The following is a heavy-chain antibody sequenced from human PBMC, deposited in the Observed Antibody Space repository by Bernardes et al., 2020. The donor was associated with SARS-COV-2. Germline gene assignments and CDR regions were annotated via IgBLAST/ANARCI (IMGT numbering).Heavy chain of an antibody. CDR1: GFTFSSYW. V-gene: IGHV3-7*03. CDR3: AREREHHSDIFDY. J-gene: IGHJ4*02. Sequence: GSLRLSCAASGFTFSSYWMNWVRQAPGKGLEWVANIKQDGSEKYYVDSVKGRFTISRDNAKNSMSLQMNVLRAEDTAVYYCAREREHHSDIFDYWGQGTLVTVSS. CDR2: IKQDGSEK. D-gene: IGHD1-1*01.